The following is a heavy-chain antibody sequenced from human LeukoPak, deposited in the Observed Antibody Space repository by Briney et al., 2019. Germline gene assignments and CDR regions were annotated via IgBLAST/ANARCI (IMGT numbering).Heavy chain of an antibody. J-gene: IGHJ4*02. CDR3: ARQRRSSGWPNDY. CDR2: IYPDDSDT. V-gene: IGHV5-51*01. CDR1: GYSFTSYW. D-gene: IGHD6-19*01. Sequence: GESLKISCKGSGYSFTSYWIAWVRQMPGKGLEWMGVIYPDDSDTRYSPSFQGQVTITADKSISTAYLQWSSLKASDNAMYYCARQRRSSGWPNDYWGQGTLVTVSS.